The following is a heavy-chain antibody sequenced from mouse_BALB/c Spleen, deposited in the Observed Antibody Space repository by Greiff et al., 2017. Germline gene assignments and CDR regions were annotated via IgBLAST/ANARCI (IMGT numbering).Heavy chain of an antibody. Sequence: DVMLVESGGGLVKPGGSLKLSCAASGFTFSDYYMYWVRQTPEKRLEWVATISDGGSYTYYPDSVKGRFTISRDNAKNNLYLQMSSLKSEDTAMYYCARDVHGSSWAWFAYWGQGTLVTVSA. D-gene: IGHD1-1*01. CDR1: GFTFSDYY. CDR3: ARDVHGSSWAWFAY. CDR2: ISDGGSYT. J-gene: IGHJ3*01. V-gene: IGHV5-4*02.